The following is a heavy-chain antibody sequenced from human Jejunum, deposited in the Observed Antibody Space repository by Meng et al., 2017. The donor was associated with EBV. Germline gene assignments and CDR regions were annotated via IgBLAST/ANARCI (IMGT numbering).Heavy chain of an antibody. CDR3: ARLGRLDGYTFDY. J-gene: IGHJ4*02. CDR2: IYNSVTT. CDR1: GGSPSGYY. D-gene: IGHD5-24*01. Sequence: QVHLRTADQGWLKPSRTLSPIFTAPGGSPSGYYWSWIRQPPGKGLEWIAYIYNSVTTNYNPSLKSRVTISADTSKNQFSLKLSSVTAADTAVYYCARLGRLDGYTFDYWGQGTLVTVSS. V-gene: IGHV4-59*01.